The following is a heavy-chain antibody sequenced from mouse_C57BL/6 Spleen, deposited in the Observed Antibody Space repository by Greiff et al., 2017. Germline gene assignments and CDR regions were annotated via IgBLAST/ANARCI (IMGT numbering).Heavy chain of an antibody. CDR1: GFTFSDYY. CDR2: INYDGSST. V-gene: IGHV5-16*01. D-gene: IGHD2-4*01. Sequence: EVQLVESEGGLVQPGSSMKLSCTASGFTFSDYYMAWVRQVPEKGLEWVANINYDGSSTYYLDSLKSRFIISRDNAKNILYLQMSSLKSEDTATYYCAREWDYDGYAMDYWGQGTSVTVSS. J-gene: IGHJ4*01. CDR3: AREWDYDGYAMDY.